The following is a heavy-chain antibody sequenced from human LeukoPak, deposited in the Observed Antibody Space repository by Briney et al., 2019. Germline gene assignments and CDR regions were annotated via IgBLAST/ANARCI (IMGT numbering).Heavy chain of an antibody. CDR2: IYYSGST. CDR3: ARDTYYYDSSGSRLLDY. V-gene: IGHV4-59*12. J-gene: IGHJ4*02. D-gene: IGHD3-22*01. Sequence: SETLSLTCTVSGGSISSYYWSWIRQTPGKGLEWIGYIYYSGSTNYNPSLKSRVTISVDTSKNQFSLKLSSVTAADTAVYYCARDTYYYDSSGSRLLDYWGQGTLVTVSS. CDR1: GGSISSYY.